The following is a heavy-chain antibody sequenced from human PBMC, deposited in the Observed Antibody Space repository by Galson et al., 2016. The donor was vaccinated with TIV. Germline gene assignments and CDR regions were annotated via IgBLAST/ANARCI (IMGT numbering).Heavy chain of an antibody. Sequence: SLRLSCAASGLSVTINYMTWVRQAPGKGLEWVSLISDGGNTYYPDSVKGRFTISRDNSKNTLYLQMNSLRVEDTAVYYCARDRMVDATYYYYYYGMDVWGQGTLVTVSS. CDR2: ISDGGNT. CDR3: ARDRMVDATYYYYYYGMDV. V-gene: IGHV3-66*01. J-gene: IGHJ6*02. D-gene: IGHD2-8*01. CDR1: GLSVTINY.